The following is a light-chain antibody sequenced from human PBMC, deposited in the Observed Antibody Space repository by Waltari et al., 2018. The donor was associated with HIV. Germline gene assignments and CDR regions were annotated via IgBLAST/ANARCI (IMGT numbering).Light chain of an antibody. J-gene: IGKJ1*01. CDR1: QSLLHSNGYNY. V-gene: IGKV2-28*01. CDR3: MQALQTPWT. Sequence: DIVMTQSPLSLPVTPGAPASIPCRSSQSLLHSNGYNYLDWYLQKPGQSPQLLTYLGSNRASGVPDRFSGSGSGTDFTLKISRVEAEDVGVYYCMQALQTPWTFGQGTKVEIK. CDR2: LGS.